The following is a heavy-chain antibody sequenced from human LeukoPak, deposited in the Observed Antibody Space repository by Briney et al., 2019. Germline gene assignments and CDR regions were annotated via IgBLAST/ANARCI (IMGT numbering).Heavy chain of an antibody. V-gene: IGHV1-69*04. CDR3: ASLTRRRGWSDY. Sequence: GASVKVSCKASGGTFSSYAISWVRQAPGQGLEWMGRIIPILGIANYAQKFQGRVTITADKSTSTAYMELSSLRSEDTAVYYCASLTRRRGWSDYWGQGTLVTVSS. D-gene: IGHD3-22*01. CDR1: GGTFSSYA. CDR2: IIPILGIA. J-gene: IGHJ4*02.